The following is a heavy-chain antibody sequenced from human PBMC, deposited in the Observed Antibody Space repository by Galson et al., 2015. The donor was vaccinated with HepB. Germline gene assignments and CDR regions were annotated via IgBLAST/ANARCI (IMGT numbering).Heavy chain of an antibody. V-gene: IGHV1-2*04. CDR3: ARDMTTVTTHYYYYYGMDV. CDR1: GYTFTGYY. D-gene: IGHD4-17*01. CDR2: INPNSGGT. Sequence: SVKVSCKASGYTFTGYYMHWVRQAPGQGLEWVGWINPNSGGTNYAQKFQGWVTMTRDTSISTAYMELSRLRSDDTAVYYCARDMTTVTTHYYYYYGMDVWGQGTTVTVSS. J-gene: IGHJ6*02.